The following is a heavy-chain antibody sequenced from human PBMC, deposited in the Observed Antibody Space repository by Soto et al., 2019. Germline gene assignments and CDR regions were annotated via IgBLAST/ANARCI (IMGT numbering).Heavy chain of an antibody. J-gene: IGHJ5*01. Sequence: EVQLEESGGGVVRPGGSLRLACAASGFNVDEYGMSWVRQAPGKGLEWVSGMHRNGGVTGYADSVKGRFTISRDDAKNYLDLQMNSLRGEDTAFYYCARDHRWGYEYADYRDSWGHGTLVTVSS. CDR1: GFNVDEYG. V-gene: IGHV3-20*04. D-gene: IGHD4-17*01. CDR2: MHRNGGVT. CDR3: ARDHRWGYEYADYRDS.